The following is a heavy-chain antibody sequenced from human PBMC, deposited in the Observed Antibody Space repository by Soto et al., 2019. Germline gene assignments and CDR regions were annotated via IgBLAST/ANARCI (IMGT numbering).Heavy chain of an antibody. V-gene: IGHV5-10-1*01. CDR2: IDPSDSYT. CDR1: GYSFTSYW. J-gene: IGHJ6*02. Sequence: GESLKISCKGSGYSFTSYWISWVRQMPGKGLEGVGRIDPSDSYTNSSPSFQGHVTISADKSISTAYLEWNSLKASDTAMYYCATHSDIVVVPAATLSYYYYYGMDVWGQGTTVTVSS. CDR3: ATHSDIVVVPAATLSYYYYYGMDV. D-gene: IGHD2-2*01.